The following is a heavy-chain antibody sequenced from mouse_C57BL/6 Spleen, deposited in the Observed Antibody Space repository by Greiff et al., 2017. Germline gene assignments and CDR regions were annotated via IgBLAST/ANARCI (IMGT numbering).Heavy chain of an antibody. Sequence: EVKLMESGGGLVKPGGSLKLSCAASGFTFSDYGMHWVRQAPEKGLEWVAYISSGSSTIYYADTVKGRFTISRDNAKNTLFMQMRSLRSEDTAMYYCAEPYGKGDYYAMDYWGQGTSVTVAS. CDR3: AEPYGKGDYYAMDY. J-gene: IGHJ4*01. D-gene: IGHD2-1*01. V-gene: IGHV5-17*01. CDR1: GFTFSDYG. CDR2: ISSGSSTI.